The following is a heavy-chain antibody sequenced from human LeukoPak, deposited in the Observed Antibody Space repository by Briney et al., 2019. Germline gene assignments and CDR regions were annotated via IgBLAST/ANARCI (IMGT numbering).Heavy chain of an antibody. D-gene: IGHD4-11*01. V-gene: IGHV1-69*01. CDR1: GGTFSSYA. Sequence: EASVKVSCKASGGTFSSYAISWVRQAPGQGLEWMGGIIPIFGTANYAQKFQGRVTITADGSTSTAYMELSSLRSEDTAVYYCARGGTTAYAFDIWGQGTMVTVSS. CDR2: IIPIFGTA. J-gene: IGHJ3*02. CDR3: ARGGTTAYAFDI.